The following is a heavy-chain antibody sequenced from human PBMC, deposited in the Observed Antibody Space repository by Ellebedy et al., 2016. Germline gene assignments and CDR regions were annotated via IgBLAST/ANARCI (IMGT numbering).Heavy chain of an antibody. CDR1: GSSLRGGTPY. D-gene: IGHD3/OR15-3a*01. CDR3: ARMGMDWYGEQTFYFYAVDV. V-gene: IGHV4-30-4*01. CDR2: SFYSGTT. J-gene: IGHJ6*02. Sequence: SETLSLXCTVSGSSLRGGTPYWTWIRQSSGKGLEWLGCSFYSGTTYYNPSLKGRVSMSVDTSRNQFSLRLRSVSAADTAVYYCARMGMDWYGEQTFYFYAVDVWGQGTTVAVSS.